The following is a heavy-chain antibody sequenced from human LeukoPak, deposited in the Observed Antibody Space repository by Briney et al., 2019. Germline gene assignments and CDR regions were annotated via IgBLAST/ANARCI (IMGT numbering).Heavy chain of an antibody. D-gene: IGHD3-3*01. V-gene: IGHV3-74*01. J-gene: IGHJ4*02. CDR2: INSDGSST. CDR3: ASLTNYDFWSGTVDY. CDR1: GFTFSSYW. Sequence: TGGSLRLSCAASGFTFSSYWMHWVRQAPGKGLVWVSRINSDGSSTSYADSVKGRFTTSRDNAKNTLYLQMNSLRAEDTAVYYCASLTNYDFWSGTVDYWGQGILVTVSS.